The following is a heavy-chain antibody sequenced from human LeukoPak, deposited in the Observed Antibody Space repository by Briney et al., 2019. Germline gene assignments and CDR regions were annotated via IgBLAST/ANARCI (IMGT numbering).Heavy chain of an antibody. V-gene: IGHV4-31*03. CDR1: GGSIRSGDYY. CDR2: IYYSGST. J-gene: IGHJ4*02. Sequence: SETLSLTCTVSGGSIRSGDYYWSWIRQHPEKGPEWIGYIYYSGSTYYNPSLKSRLTILLDILKNQFSLKLSSVTAADTAVYYCARGLVRGVPEDWGQGTLVTVSS. CDR3: ARGLVRGVPED. D-gene: IGHD3-10*01.